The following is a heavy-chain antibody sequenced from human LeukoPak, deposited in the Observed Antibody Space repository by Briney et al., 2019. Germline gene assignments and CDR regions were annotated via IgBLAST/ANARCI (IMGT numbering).Heavy chain of an antibody. CDR3: ARGCSGGSCYYYYYMDV. V-gene: IGHV1-2*02. CDR1: GYTFTGYY. D-gene: IGHD2-15*01. Sequence: ASVKVSCKASGYTFTGYYMHWVRQAPGQGGEWMGWINPNSGGTNYAQKFQGRVTMTRDTSISTAYMELSRLRSDDTAVYYCARGCSGGSCYYYYYMDVWGKGTTVTVSS. J-gene: IGHJ6*03. CDR2: INPNSGGT.